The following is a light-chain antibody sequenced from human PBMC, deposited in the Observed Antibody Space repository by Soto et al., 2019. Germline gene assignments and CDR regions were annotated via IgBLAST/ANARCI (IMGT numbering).Light chain of an antibody. CDR3: QQYNNWPRT. V-gene: IGKV3-15*01. CDR2: GAS. J-gene: IGKJ1*01. Sequence: EIVLTQSPATLSLSPGERATLSCRASQSVSPYLAWYQQTPGQPPRLLIYGASTRATGIPARFSGSGSGAEFTLTISSLQSEDFAVYYCQQYNNWPRTFGQGTKVDIK. CDR1: QSVSPY.